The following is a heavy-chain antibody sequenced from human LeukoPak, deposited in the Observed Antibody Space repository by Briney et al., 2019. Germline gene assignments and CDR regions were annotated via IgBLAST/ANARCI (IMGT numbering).Heavy chain of an antibody. V-gene: IGHV4-4*07. CDR3: ARHRYYSSSWFFQH. Sequence: SETLSLTCSVSGGSISSYYWSWLRQPAGKGLEWIGRIHTSASTEYNPSLKSRVTMSVDTSKNQFSLKLSSVTAADTAVYYCARHRYYSSSWFFQHWGQGTLVTVSS. J-gene: IGHJ1*01. CDR1: GGSISSYY. D-gene: IGHD6-13*01. CDR2: IHTSAST.